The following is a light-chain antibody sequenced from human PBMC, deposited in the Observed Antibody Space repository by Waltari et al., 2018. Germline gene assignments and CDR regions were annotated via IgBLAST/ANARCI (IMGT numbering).Light chain of an antibody. V-gene: IGLV1-40*01. Sequence: QSVLTQPPSVSGAPGQRVTISCTGSSPNIGAGSGVHVYQQLPGTAPKLLIYGNNNRPSGVPDRFSGSKSGTSASLAITGLQAEDEADYYCQSYDSSLSGVLFGGGTKLTVL. CDR3: QSYDSSLSGVL. J-gene: IGLJ2*01. CDR2: GNN. CDR1: SPNIGAGSG.